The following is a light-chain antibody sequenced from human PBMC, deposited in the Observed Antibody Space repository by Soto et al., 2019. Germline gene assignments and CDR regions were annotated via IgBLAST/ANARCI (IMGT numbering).Light chain of an antibody. CDR2: GAS. Sequence: DIVLTQSPGTLSLSPGERATLSCRASQSVSSSYFAWYQQKPGQAPRLLIYGASSRATGIPDRFSGSGSGTDFTLTISRLEPEDFAVYFCQHYGNSPPFTFGQGTKVEIK. CDR1: QSVSSSY. V-gene: IGKV3-20*01. CDR3: QHYGNSPPFT. J-gene: IGKJ2*01.